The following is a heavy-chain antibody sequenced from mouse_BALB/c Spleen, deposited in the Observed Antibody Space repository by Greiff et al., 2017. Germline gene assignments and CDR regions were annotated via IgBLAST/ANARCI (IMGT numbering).Heavy chain of an antibody. CDR3: ARQDYGLFAY. D-gene: IGHD1-2*01. V-gene: IGHV1-54*03. CDR2: INPGSGGT. J-gene: IGHJ3*01. Sequence: QVQLKQSGAELVRPGTSVKVSCKASGYAFTNYLIEWVKQRPGQGLEWIGVINPGSGGTNYNEKFKGKATLTADKSSSTAYMQLSSLTSDDSAVYFCARQDYGLFAYWGQGTLVTVSA. CDR1: GYAFTNYL.